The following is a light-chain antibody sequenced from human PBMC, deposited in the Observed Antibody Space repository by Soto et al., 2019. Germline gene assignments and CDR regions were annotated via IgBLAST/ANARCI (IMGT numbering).Light chain of an antibody. CDR3: TSFTTSTTYV. Sequence: QSVLTQPASVSGSPGQSITISCTGTSSDVGGYNSVSWYQQHPGKAPKLMIYEVSHRPSGVSNRFSGSQSANTASLTISGLQAQEEADYYCTSFTTSTTYVFGTGTKVTVL. V-gene: IGLV2-14*01. J-gene: IGLJ1*01. CDR2: EVS. CDR1: SSDVGGYNS.